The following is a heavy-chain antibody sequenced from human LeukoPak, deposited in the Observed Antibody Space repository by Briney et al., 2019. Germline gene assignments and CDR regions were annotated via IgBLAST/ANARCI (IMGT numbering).Heavy chain of an antibody. J-gene: IGHJ4*02. V-gene: IGHV1-18*01. CDR2: ISAYNDNT. D-gene: IGHD6-13*01. CDR1: GYTFTSYG. Sequence: GASVKVSCKASGYTFTSYGISWVRQAPGQGLEWMGWISAYNDNTNYAQKLQGRVTMTTDTSTSTAYMELRSLRSDDRAVYYCARDSRRAAAGTYFDYWGQGTLVTVSS. CDR3: ARDSRRAAAGTYFDY.